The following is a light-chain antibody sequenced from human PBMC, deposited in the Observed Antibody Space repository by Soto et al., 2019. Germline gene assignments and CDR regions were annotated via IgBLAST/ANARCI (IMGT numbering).Light chain of an antibody. Sequence: QSVLTQPASVSGSPGQSITISCTGTSSDVGGYNYVSWYQQHPGKAPKLMIYDVSNRPSGVSNRFSGSKSGNTASLTISGFQAEDEADYYSSSYTSSSTLNVFGTGTKVTVL. J-gene: IGLJ1*01. V-gene: IGLV2-14*01. CDR1: SSDVGGYNY. CDR2: DVS. CDR3: SSYTSSSTLNV.